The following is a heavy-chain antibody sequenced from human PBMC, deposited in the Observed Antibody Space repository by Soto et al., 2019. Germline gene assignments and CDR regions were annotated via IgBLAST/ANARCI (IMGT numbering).Heavy chain of an antibody. V-gene: IGHV3-48*03. Sequence: GSLRLSCAASAFTFSTSERHWVRQAPGRGLEWVSYIYPSVQPIFYADSVKGRFTISRDNAKNSLYLQMSSLRAEDSAVYYCARRASRWGQGTMVTVSS. CDR1: AFTFSTSE. D-gene: IGHD1-26*01. J-gene: IGHJ3*01. CDR2: IYPSVQPI. CDR3: ARRASR.